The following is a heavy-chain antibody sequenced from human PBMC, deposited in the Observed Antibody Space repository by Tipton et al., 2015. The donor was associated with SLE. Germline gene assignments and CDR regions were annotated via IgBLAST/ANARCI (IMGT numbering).Heavy chain of an antibody. CDR3: ARGLSQDN. CDR1: GDSIRSSGYF. V-gene: IGHV4-61*05. Sequence: TLSLTCTVSGDSIRSSGYFWGWIRQSPGKGLEWIGYINYSGSTNYNPSLKSRVTISVDTSKNQFSLMLTSVTAADTAVYYCARGLSQDNWGQGTLVTVSS. CDR2: INYSGST. J-gene: IGHJ4*02.